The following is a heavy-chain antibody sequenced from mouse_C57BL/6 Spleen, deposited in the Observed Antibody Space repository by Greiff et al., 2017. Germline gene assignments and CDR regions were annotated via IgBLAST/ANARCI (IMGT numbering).Heavy chain of an antibody. CDR2: IDPSDSDT. D-gene: IGHD3-3*01. V-gene: IGHV1-52*01. CDR3: SSRDAKDYYAMDY. J-gene: IGHJ4*01. CDR1: GYTFTSYW. Sequence: QVQLQQPGAELVRPGSSVKLSCKASGYTFTSYWMHWVKQRPIHGLEWIGNIDPSDSDTHYNQKFKDKATLTVDKSSSPAYMQLSRLTSEDSAVYDFSSRDAKDYYAMDYWGQGTSVTVSS.